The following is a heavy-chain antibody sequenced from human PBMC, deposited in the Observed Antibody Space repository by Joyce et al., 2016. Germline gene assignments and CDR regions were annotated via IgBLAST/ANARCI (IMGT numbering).Heavy chain of an antibody. J-gene: IGHJ6*02. CDR2: ISYNGNKI. V-gene: IGHV3-30*18. D-gene: IGHD1-26*01. CDR1: GFAFSHFG. CDR3: AKDGWDRVKGMDF. Sequence: QVQVVESGGGVVQPGRSLRLSCSFSGFAFSHFGMHWVRQAPVKGLEWVALISYNGNKIFYLDSVKGRFTISRDNSENTLFLQMNGLTPEDSALYYCAKDGWDRVKGMDFWGQGTTVIVSS.